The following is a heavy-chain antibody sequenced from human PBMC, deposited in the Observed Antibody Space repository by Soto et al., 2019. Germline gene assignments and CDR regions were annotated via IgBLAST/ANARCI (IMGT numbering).Heavy chain of an antibody. CDR3: AGGQGNLGSRGY. CDR1: GGSINDFY. Sequence: SETLSLTCTVSGGSINDFYWNWIRQPPGKGLEWIGYVYYRGSTKYNPSLKSRVTISLDTSKSQFSLKLTSVTAADTAVYYCAGGQGNLGSRGYWGQGTLVTVSS. D-gene: IGHD3-16*01. CDR2: VYYRGST. J-gene: IGHJ4*02. V-gene: IGHV4-59*01.